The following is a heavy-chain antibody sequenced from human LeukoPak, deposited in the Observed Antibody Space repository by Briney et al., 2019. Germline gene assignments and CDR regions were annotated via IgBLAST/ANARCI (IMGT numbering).Heavy chain of an antibody. CDR2: IYWDDDK. Sequence: SGPTLVNPTQTLTLTCTFSGFSLSTSGVGVGWIRQPPGKALEWLALIYWDDDKRYSPSLKSRLTITKDTSKNQVVLTVTNMDPVDTGTYYCAHSVVVAAAIAVNWFDPWGRGTLVTVSS. D-gene: IGHD2-2*02. CDR3: AHSVVVAAAIAVNWFDP. CDR1: GFSLSTSGVG. J-gene: IGHJ5*02. V-gene: IGHV2-5*02.